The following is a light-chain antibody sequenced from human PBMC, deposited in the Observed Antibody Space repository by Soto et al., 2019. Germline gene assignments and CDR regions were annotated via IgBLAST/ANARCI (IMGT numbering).Light chain of an antibody. CDR2: QDW. Sequence: SYELTQAPSVSVSPGQTASITCSGDKLGDKYASWYQQKPGQSPVLVIYQDWKRPSGIPERFSGSKSGNTATLTISGTQAMDEADYYCQAWDSFTAVFGTGTKV. J-gene: IGLJ1*01. CDR1: KLGDKY. CDR3: QAWDSFTAV. V-gene: IGLV3-1*01.